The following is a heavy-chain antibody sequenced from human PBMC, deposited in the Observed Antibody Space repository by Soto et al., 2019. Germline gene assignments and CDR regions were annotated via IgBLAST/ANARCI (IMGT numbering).Heavy chain of an antibody. CDR2: IWYDGSNK. CDR1: GFTFSSYG. CDR3: ARDSQSYDFWSGYWFQGVRGMDV. V-gene: IGHV3-33*01. J-gene: IGHJ6*02. D-gene: IGHD3-3*01. Sequence: GGSLRLSCAASGFTFSSYGMHWVRQAPGKGLEWVAVIWYDGSNKYYADSVKGRFTISRDNSKNTLYLQMNSLRAEDTAVYYCARDSQSYDFWSGYWFQGVRGMDVWGQGTTVTVSS.